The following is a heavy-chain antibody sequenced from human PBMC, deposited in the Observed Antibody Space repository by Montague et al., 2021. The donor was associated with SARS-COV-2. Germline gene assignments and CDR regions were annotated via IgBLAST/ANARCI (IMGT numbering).Heavy chain of an antibody. CDR2: IVHSGST. V-gene: IGHV4-31*03. CDR3: ARVGFYTESYYDY. Sequence: TLSLTCTVAGXSLNNGGYDWSWVRQHPGKGLEWIGNIVHSGSTHFKPCVESRITMSADTSTNQFSLHLSSVTAADTAVYFCARVGFYTESYYDYWGRGTLVTVSA. D-gene: IGHD1-26*01. J-gene: IGHJ4*02. CDR1: GXSLNNGGYD.